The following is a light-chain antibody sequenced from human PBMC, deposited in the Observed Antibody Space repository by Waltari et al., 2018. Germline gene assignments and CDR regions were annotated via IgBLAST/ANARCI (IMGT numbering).Light chain of an antibody. CDR3: CSYGGSSPNWV. CDR1: SSDAGKYYL. V-gene: IGLV2-23*01. CDR2: EGG. Sequence: QSALTQPAPVSGSPGQSITTSCPVTSSDAGKYYLLPWYQHHPGTAPQLVSYEGGKRPSGVSSRFSGSRSDSAASLTISGLQAEDEAYYYCCSYGGSSPNWVFGGGTKVTVL. J-gene: IGLJ3*02.